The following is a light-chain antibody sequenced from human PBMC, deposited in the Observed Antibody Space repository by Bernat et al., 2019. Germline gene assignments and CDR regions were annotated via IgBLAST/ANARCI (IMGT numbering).Light chain of an antibody. CDR1: QDIANF. Sequence: DIQLTQSPSSLSASVGDRVTITCQASQDIANFLNWYQQKPGKAPKLLIYDSSTLESGVPSRFSGERSGINFTFTISSLQPEDIATYYCQQYDNVPPNTFGQGTRLNIK. CDR2: DSS. V-gene: IGKV1-33*01. J-gene: IGKJ5*01. CDR3: QQYDNVPPNT.